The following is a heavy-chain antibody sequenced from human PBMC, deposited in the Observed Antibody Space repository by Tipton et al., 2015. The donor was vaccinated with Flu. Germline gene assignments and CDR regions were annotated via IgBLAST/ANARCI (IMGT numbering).Heavy chain of an antibody. CDR2: IFHSGNT. J-gene: IGHJ5*02. V-gene: IGHV4-38-2*01. CDR3: ARRDYSNYVSEPKNWFDP. D-gene: IGHD4-11*01. CDR1: GYSIRSSNYY. Sequence: TLSLTCAVSGYSIRSSNYYWGWIRQPPGQGLEWIGNIFHSGNTYHNPSLKSRVTMSVDTSKINFSLRLTSVTAADTAVYYCARRDYSNYVSEPKNWFDPWGRGTLVTVSS.